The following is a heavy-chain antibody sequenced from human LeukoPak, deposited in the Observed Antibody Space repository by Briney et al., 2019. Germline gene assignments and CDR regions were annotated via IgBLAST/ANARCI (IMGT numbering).Heavy chain of an antibody. D-gene: IGHD3-9*01. CDR1: GGSFSGYY. Sequence: PSETLSLTCAVYGGSFSGYYWSWIRQPPGKGLEWIGEVNHSGSTHYNPSLKSRVTVSVDTSKNQFSLELSSVSAADTAVYYCARVHPNTVTDYDTLTGYYTAYYYYMDVWGKGTTVTVSS. CDR2: VNHSGST. CDR3: ARVHPNTVTDYDTLTGYYTAYYYYMDV. J-gene: IGHJ6*03. V-gene: IGHV4-34*01.